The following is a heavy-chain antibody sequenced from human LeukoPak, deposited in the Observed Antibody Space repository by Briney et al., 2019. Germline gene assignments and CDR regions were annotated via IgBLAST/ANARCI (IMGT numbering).Heavy chain of an antibody. J-gene: IGHJ5*02. D-gene: IGHD1-26*01. CDR3: ARVSGSYTNWFDP. CDR2: MNPNSGNT. Sequence: ASMKVSCKASGYTFTSYDINWVRQATGQGLEWMGWMNPNSGNTGYAQKFQGRVTMTRNTSISTAYMELSSPRSEDTAVYYCARVSGSYTNWFDPWGQGTLVTVSS. CDR1: GYTFTSYD. V-gene: IGHV1-8*01.